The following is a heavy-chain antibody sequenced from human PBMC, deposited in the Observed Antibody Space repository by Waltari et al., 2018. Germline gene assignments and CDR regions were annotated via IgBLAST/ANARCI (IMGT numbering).Heavy chain of an antibody. Sequence: EVQLVESGGGLVKPGGSLRLSCAASGFTSSSYTMTWVRQAPGKGLEWVSSISSSSSYIYYADSVKGRFTISRDNAKNSLYLQMNSLRAEDTAVYYCARDWGYSLDYWGQGTLVTVSS. CDR2: ISSSSSYI. V-gene: IGHV3-21*01. CDR3: ARDWGYSLDY. J-gene: IGHJ4*02. D-gene: IGHD6-13*01. CDR1: GFTSSSYT.